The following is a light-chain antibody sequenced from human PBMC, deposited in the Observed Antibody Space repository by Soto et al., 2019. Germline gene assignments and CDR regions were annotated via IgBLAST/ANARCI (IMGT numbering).Light chain of an antibody. CDR3: QSYDSSLSVG. CDR2: GNS. CDR1: SSNIGAGYD. V-gene: IGLV1-40*01. J-gene: IGLJ2*01. Sequence: QLVLTQPPSVSGAPGQRVTISCTGSSSNIGAGYDVHWYQQLPGTAPKLLIYGNSNRPSGVPDRFSGSKSGTSASLAITGLQAEDEADYYCQSYDSSLSVGFGGGTKLTVL.